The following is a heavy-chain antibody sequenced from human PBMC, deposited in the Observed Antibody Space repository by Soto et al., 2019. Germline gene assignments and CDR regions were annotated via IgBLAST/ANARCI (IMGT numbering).Heavy chain of an antibody. CDR3: ARDHAWARYSAFYYYYGMDV. Sequence: ASVKVSCKASGYTFTSYDINWVRQATGQGLEWMGWMNPNSGNTGYAQKFQGRVTMTRNTSISTAYMELSSLRSEDTAVYYCARDHAWARYSAFYYYYGMDVWGQGTTVTVSS. CDR1: GYTFTSYD. CDR2: MNPNSGNT. J-gene: IGHJ6*02. D-gene: IGHD1-26*01. V-gene: IGHV1-8*01.